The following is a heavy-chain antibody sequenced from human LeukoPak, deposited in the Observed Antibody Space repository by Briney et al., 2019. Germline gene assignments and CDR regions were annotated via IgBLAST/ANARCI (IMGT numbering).Heavy chain of an antibody. CDR3: ARVLDSSGYYYGFDP. J-gene: IGHJ5*02. D-gene: IGHD3-22*01. V-gene: IGHV4-34*01. Sequence: PSETLSLTCAVYGGSFSGYYWSWIRQPPGKGLEWIGEINHSGSTNYSPSLKSRVTISVDTSKNQFSLKLSSVTAADTAVYYCARVLDSSGYYYGFDPWGQGTLVTVSS. CDR2: INHSGST. CDR1: GGSFSGYY.